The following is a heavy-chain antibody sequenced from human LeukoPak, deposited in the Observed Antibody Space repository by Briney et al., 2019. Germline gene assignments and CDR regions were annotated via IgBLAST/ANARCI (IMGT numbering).Heavy chain of an antibody. V-gene: IGHV3-30*03. CDR3: ASSRGDLGDFQH. J-gene: IGHJ1*01. CDR1: GFTFSSSW. D-gene: IGHD2-21*02. CDR2: ISYDGSNK. Sequence: GGSLRLSCAASGFTFSSSWMTWVRQAPGKGLEWVAVISYDGSNKYYADSVKGRFTISRDNSKNTLYLQMNSLRAEDTAVYYCASSRGDLGDFQHWGQGTLVTVSS.